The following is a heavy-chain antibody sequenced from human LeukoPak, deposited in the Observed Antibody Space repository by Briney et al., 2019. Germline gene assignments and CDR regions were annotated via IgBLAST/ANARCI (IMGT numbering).Heavy chain of an antibody. V-gene: IGHV4-30-2*05. D-gene: IGHD2-2*02. Sequence: PSETLSLTCTVSGDPITSGGYSWSWIRQPPGKGLEWIGYIFRSGSTYYNPSLQSRLSISMDKSKNQFSLKLSPVTAADTAVYYCARDCGSAACYTEGVDAWGKGTTVIVSS. J-gene: IGHJ6*04. CDR2: IFRSGST. CDR3: ARDCGSAACYTEGVDA. CDR1: GDPITSGGYS.